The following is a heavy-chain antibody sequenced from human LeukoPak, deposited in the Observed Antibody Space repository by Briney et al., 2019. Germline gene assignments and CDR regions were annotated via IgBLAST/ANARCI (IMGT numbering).Heavy chain of an antibody. Sequence: GRFLRLSCAATGFTFKDYGMHWVRQPPGKGLEGVSSINWSGGCTDYVDSVKGRSTISRDNAKNSLSLQLTSLRPEDTALYYCAKHMRATNAYSFFGLDVWGQGTTVTVSS. CDR3: AKHMRATNAYSFFGLDV. CDR1: GFTFKDYG. CDR2: INWSGGCT. D-gene: IGHD1-26*01. J-gene: IGHJ6*02. V-gene: IGHV3-9*01.